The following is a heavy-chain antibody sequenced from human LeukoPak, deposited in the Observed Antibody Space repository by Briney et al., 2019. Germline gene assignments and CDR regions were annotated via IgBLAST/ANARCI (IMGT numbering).Heavy chain of an antibody. CDR1: GFTFSSYG. Sequence: GGSLRLSCAASGFTFSSYGMHWVRKAPGKGLEWVAVISYDGSNKYYADSVKGRFSISRDNSKNTLYLQMNSLRAEDTAGYYCAGNYGPYYFDYWGQGTLVTVSS. CDR3: AGNYGPYYFDY. V-gene: IGHV3-30*03. CDR2: ISYDGSNK. D-gene: IGHD3-10*01. J-gene: IGHJ4*02.